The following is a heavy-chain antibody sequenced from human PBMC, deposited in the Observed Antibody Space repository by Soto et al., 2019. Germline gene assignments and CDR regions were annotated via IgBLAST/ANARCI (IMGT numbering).Heavy chain of an antibody. J-gene: IGHJ4*02. V-gene: IGHV4-34*01. D-gene: IGHD6-13*01. CDR3: ARPDSSSWAAPFGS. CDR1: GGSFSGYY. CDR2: SSYSGST. Sequence: SETLSLTYAVYGGSFSGYYWSWIRQPPGKGLQWIGDSSYSGSTNYNPSLKSRVTISFDTSKNQFSLRLTSVTASDTAVYYCARPDSSSWAAPFGSWGQGTLVTVSS.